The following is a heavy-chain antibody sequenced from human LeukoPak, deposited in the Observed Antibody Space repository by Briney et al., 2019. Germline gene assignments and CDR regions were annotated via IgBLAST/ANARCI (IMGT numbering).Heavy chain of an antibody. CDR1: GYTFTDYY. D-gene: IGHD1-1*01. J-gene: IGHJ4*02. CDR2: VDPEDGET. CDR3: ATGESYTTSFDY. V-gene: IGHV1-69-2*01. Sequence: ASVKVSCKVSGYTFTDYYMHWVQQAPGKGLEWMGLVDPEDGETIYAEKFQGRVTITAGTSTDTAYMELSCLRSEDTAVYYCATGESYTTSFDYWGQGTLVTVSS.